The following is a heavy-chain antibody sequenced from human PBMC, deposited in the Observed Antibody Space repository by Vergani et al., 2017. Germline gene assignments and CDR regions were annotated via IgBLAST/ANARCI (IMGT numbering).Heavy chain of an antibody. CDR3: ARVGRSEVAGTFCAFDI. CDR2: LSASDRHT. J-gene: IGHJ3*02. V-gene: IGHV3-23*01. D-gene: IGHD6-19*01. Sequence: EVQLLESGGDLVQPGGSLRLSCAASGFTFIMHAMSWVRQAPGKGLEWVSTLSASDRHTHYADSVKGRFTISRDNSKNTLFLHMNSLRPEDTAVYYCARVGRSEVAGTFCAFDIWGQGTMVTVSS. CDR1: GFTFIMHA.